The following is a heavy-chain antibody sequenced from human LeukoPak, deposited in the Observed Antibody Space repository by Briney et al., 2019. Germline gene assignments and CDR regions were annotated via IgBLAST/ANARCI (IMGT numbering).Heavy chain of an antibody. Sequence: GRSLRLSCAASGFSFSSYGMHWVRQAPGKGLEWVAVISYDGSNKYYAGSVKGRFTISRDNSKNTLYLQMNSLRAEDTAVYYCASFIYYYDSSGYSDAFDIWGQGTMVTVSS. CDR2: ISYDGSNK. CDR3: ASFIYYYDSSGYSDAFDI. D-gene: IGHD3-22*01. V-gene: IGHV3-30*03. J-gene: IGHJ3*02. CDR1: GFSFSSYG.